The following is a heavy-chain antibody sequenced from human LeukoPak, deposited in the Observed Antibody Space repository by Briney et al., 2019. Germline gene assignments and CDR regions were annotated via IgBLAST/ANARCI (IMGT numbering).Heavy chain of an antibody. D-gene: IGHD2-2*01. CDR3: ARLYCVSTSCYAGDF. J-gene: IGHJ4*02. CDR1: GFTFSSYG. Sequence: GGTLRLSCAASGFTFSSYGMSWVRQAPGKGLEWVSSISSDHNHVFYVESLRGRFTISRDNAKSSLSLQMNSLRVEDTAVYYCARLYCVSTSCYAGDFWGQGTLVTVSS. V-gene: IGHV3-21*01. CDR2: ISSDHNHV.